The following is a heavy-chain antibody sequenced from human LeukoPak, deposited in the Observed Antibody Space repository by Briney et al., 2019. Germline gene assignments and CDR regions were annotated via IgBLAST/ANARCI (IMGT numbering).Heavy chain of an antibody. V-gene: IGHV3-23*01. Sequence: GGSLRLSCAASGFTFTNYAMSWVRQAPGKGLEWVSSIIAGGTRTYYADSAKGRFTISRDNSKNTLYLQMNSLRPEDTALYYCAKDVRYCSGGDCYGWFDPWGQGTLVTVSS. CDR2: IIAGGTRT. CDR3: AKDVRYCSGGDCYGWFDP. J-gene: IGHJ5*02. D-gene: IGHD2-15*01. CDR1: GFTFTNYA.